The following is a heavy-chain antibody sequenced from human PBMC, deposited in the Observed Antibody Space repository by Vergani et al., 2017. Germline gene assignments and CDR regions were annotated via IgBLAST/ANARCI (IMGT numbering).Heavy chain of an antibody. CDR1: GFTFSSYG. Sequence: QVQLVESGGGVVQPGRSLRLSCAASGFTFSSYGLHWVRRAPGKGLEWVAVISYDGSNKYYADSVKGRFTISRDNSKNTLYLQMNSLRAEDTAVYYCAKDLRYCSGGSCYPWSYYYYYGMDVWGQGP. CDR3: AKDLRYCSGGSCYPWSYYYYYGMDV. V-gene: IGHV3-30*18. J-gene: IGHJ6*02. D-gene: IGHD2-15*01. CDR2: ISYDGSNK.